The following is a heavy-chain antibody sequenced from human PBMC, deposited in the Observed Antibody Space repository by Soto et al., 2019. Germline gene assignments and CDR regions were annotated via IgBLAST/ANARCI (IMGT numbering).Heavy chain of an antibody. D-gene: IGHD2-8*01. Sequence: GGSLRLSCAASGFTVSSNYMSWVRQAPGKGLEWVSVIYSGGSTYYADSVKGRFTISRHNSKNTLYLQMNSLRAEDTAVYYCASRDSNIPVYAFDIWGQGTMVTVSS. CDR3: ASRDSNIPVYAFDI. J-gene: IGHJ3*02. CDR1: GFTVSSNY. V-gene: IGHV3-53*04. CDR2: IYSGGST.